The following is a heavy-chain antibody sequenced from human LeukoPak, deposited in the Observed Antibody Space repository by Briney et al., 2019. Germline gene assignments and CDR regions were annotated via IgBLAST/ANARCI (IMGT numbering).Heavy chain of an antibody. D-gene: IGHD5-12*01. J-gene: IGHJ4*02. Sequence: GGSLRLSCAASGFTFSSYVMSWVRQAPGKGLEWVSAISGSGGSTYYADSVKGRFTVSRDNSKNTLYLQMNSLRAEDTAVYYCARRGYSGYDFISDFDYWGQGTLVTVSS. CDR2: ISGSGGST. V-gene: IGHV3-23*01. CDR3: ARRGYSGYDFISDFDY. CDR1: GFTFSSYV.